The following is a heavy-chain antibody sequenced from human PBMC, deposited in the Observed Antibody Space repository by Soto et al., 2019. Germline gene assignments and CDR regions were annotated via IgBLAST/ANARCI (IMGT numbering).Heavy chain of an antibody. J-gene: IGHJ5*02. Sequence: SVKVSGKASGGTFSIYAISCVLRSPGQGLEWMGGIIPIFGTANYAQKFQGRVTITADESTSTAYMELSSLRSEDTAVYYCARDFGSGWYFSFDPWGQGTLVTVSS. CDR3: ARDFGSGWYFSFDP. V-gene: IGHV1-69*13. D-gene: IGHD6-19*01. CDR2: IIPIFGTA. CDR1: GGTFSIYA.